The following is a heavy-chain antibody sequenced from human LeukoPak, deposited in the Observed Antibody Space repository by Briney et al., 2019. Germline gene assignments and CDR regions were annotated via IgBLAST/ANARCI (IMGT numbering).Heavy chain of an antibody. D-gene: IGHD3-10*01. CDR3: ARITMVRGVIVIFDF. J-gene: IGHJ4*02. Sequence: SGPALVKPTQTLTLTCTFSGFSLSSSEMCVGWIRQPPGKALEWLARIDWDDDKYYTTSLGSRLTISKDTSKNQVVLTMTNMDPADTATYYCARITMVRGVIVIFDFWGQGTLVTVST. V-gene: IGHV2-70*11. CDR1: GFSLSSSEMC. CDR2: IDWDDDK.